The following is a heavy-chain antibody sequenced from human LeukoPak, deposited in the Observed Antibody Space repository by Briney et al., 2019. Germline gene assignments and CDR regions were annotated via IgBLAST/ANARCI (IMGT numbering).Heavy chain of an antibody. CDR2: INWNGGST. Sequence: PGGSLRLSCAASGFTFDDYGMSWVRQAPGKGLEWVSGINWNGGSTGYADSVKGRFTISRDNAKNSLYLQMNSLRAEDTALYYCARRSRGYSYGSGYYYYYMDVWGKGTTVTVSS. CDR3: ARRSRGYSYGSGYYYYYMDV. J-gene: IGHJ6*03. V-gene: IGHV3-20*04. CDR1: GFTFDDYG. D-gene: IGHD5-18*01.